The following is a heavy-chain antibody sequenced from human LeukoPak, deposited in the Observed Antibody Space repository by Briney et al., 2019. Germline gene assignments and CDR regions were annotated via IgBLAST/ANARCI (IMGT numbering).Heavy chain of an antibody. CDR3: GRGHWGLDY. CDR1: GFTFSSDC. V-gene: IGHV3-7*01. J-gene: IGHJ4*02. D-gene: IGHD7-27*01. CDR2: IKQDGNEK. Sequence: PGGSLRLSCAASGFTFSSDCMSWVRQAPGKGLEWVANIKQDGNEKYYVDSVKGRFTISRDNAKNSLYLQMNSLRAEDTAVYYCGRGHWGLDYWGQGALVTVSS.